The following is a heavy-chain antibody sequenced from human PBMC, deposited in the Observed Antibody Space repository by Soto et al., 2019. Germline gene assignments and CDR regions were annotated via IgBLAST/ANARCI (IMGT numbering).Heavy chain of an antibody. CDR2: FDPEDGET. D-gene: IGHD5-12*01. Sequence: ASVKVSCKVSGYTLTELSMHWVRQAPGKGLEWMGGFDPEDGETIYAQKFQGRVTMTKDTSTSTAYMELRSLRSDDTAVYYCAREYGGYDTVDYWGQGTLVTVSS. V-gene: IGHV1-24*01. CDR3: AREYGGYDTVDY. CDR1: GYTLTELS. J-gene: IGHJ4*02.